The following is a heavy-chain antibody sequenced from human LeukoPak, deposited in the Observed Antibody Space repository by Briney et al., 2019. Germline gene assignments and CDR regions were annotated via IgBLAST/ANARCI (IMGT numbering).Heavy chain of an antibody. V-gene: IGHV4-59*01. CDR1: GGSISSYY. CDR2: IYYSGSA. CDR3: AIQGYNIYFGY. D-gene: IGHD5-24*01. J-gene: IGHJ4*02. Sequence: PSETLSLTCTVSGGSISSYYWSWIRQPPGEGLEWIGYIYYSGSANYNPSLKSRVTISVDTSKNQFSLKLSSVTAADTAVYYCAIQGYNIYFGYWGQGTLVTVSS.